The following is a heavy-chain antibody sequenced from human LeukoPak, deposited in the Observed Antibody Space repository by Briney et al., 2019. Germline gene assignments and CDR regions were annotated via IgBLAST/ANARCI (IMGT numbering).Heavy chain of an antibody. CDR2: ISSSSSTI. CDR1: GFTFSSYS. J-gene: IGHJ4*02. D-gene: IGHD6-25*01. CDR3: ARDLSRTVVYAATLDY. Sequence: GGSLRLSCAASGFTFSSYSMNWVRQAPGKGLEWVSYISSSSSTIYYADSVKGRFTISRDNAKNSLYLQMNSLRAEDTAVYYCARDLSRTVVYAATLDYWGQGTLVTVSS. V-gene: IGHV3-48*04.